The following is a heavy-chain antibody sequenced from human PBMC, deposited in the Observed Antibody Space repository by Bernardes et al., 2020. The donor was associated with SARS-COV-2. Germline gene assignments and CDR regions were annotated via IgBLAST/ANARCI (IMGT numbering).Heavy chain of an antibody. Sequence: GSLRLSCSASEFTFSSYAMSWVRQAPGKGLEWVSSITSSSSYKYYADSVKGRFTISRDNAKNSLYLQMNSLRAEDTAVYFCARESDWNYVFDYWGQGTLVTVSS. CDR1: EFTFSSYA. CDR3: ARESDWNYVFDY. J-gene: IGHJ4*02. CDR2: ITSSSSYK. D-gene: IGHD1-7*01. V-gene: IGHV3-21*01.